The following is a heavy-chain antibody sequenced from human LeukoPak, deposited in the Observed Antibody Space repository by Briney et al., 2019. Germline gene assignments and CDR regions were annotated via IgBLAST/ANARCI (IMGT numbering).Heavy chain of an antibody. J-gene: IGHJ3*02. CDR1: GASISSNTYY. Sequence: SDTLSLTCTVSGASISSNTYYWAWIRPTPGPGLGWIGSILNAGSTFYNPSLTSRVTMSVDTSKNQFSLKLNSVTAADTAMYYCARNMTIILVAERTDAFDIWGQGTMVTVSS. V-gene: IGHV4-39*01. CDR3: ARNMTIILVAERTDAFDI. D-gene: IGHD3-22*01. CDR2: ILNAGST.